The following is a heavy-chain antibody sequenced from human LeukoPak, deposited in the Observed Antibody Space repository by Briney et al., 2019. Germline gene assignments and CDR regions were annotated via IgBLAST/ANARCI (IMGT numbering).Heavy chain of an antibody. CDR1: RFTVSSNY. CDR2: IYSGGST. V-gene: IGHV3-53*01. J-gene: IGHJ4*02. CDR3: AREDRSGFAY. Sequence: PGGSLRLSCAASRFTVSSNYMSWVRQAPGKGLEWVSVIYSGGSTYCADSVKGRFTIYADNSKNTLYLRLKGVGSEDWSVYYCAREDRSGFAYWGQGTLVTVSS.